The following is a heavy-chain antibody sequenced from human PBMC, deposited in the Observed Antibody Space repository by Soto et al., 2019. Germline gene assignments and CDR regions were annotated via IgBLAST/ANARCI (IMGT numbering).Heavy chain of an antibody. CDR3: ARRGSGHTFDY. CDR1: GASISRIGFH. CDR2: IYDAGTT. J-gene: IGHJ4*02. V-gene: IGHV4-39*01. Sequence: QVQLQESGPGLVKPSETLSLTCAVSGASISRIGFHWGWIRKPPGQGLEWIGSIYDAGTTFYNSSLKSRVTIAADTSKNQFSLRLASVTAGDTAVYYCARRGSGHTFDYWGQGTLGTVSS. D-gene: IGHD3-10*01.